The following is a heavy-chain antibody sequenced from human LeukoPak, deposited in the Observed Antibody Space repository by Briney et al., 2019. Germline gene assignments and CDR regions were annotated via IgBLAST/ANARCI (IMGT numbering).Heavy chain of an antibody. Sequence: GGSLRLSCAASGFTFSSYSMNWVRQAPGKGLEWVSYISSSSSTIYYADSVKGRFTISRDNAKNSLYLQMNSLRAEDTAVYYCAREGNRMVIAPYYFDYWGQGTLVTV. CDR2: ISSSSSTI. CDR3: AREGNRMVIAPYYFDY. V-gene: IGHV3-48*01. D-gene: IGHD2-21*01. CDR1: GFTFSSYS. J-gene: IGHJ4*02.